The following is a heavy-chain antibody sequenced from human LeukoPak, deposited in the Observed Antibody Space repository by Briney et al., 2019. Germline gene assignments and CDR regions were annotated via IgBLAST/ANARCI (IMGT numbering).Heavy chain of an antibody. Sequence: PSETLSLTCTVSGGSISSYYWSWIRQPPGKGLEWIGYIYYSGSTNYNPPLKSRVTISVDTSKNQFSLKLSSVTAADTAVYYCARTSGGYYYDSSAPGGAFDIWGQGTMVTVSS. CDR2: IYYSGST. V-gene: IGHV4-59*01. CDR3: ARTSGGYYYDSSAPGGAFDI. D-gene: IGHD3-22*01. J-gene: IGHJ3*02. CDR1: GGSISSYY.